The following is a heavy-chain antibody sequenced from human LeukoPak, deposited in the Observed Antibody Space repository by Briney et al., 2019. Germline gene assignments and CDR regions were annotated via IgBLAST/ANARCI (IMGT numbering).Heavy chain of an antibody. Sequence: PSETLSLTCTVSGGSISSYYWSWIRQPPGKGLEWIGYIYYSGSTNYNPSLKSRVTISVGTSKNQFSLKLSSVTAADTAVYYCAGSETRGYYGSGTNWFDPWGQGTLVTVSS. D-gene: IGHD3-10*01. V-gene: IGHV4-59*01. CDR2: IYYSGST. CDR1: GGSISSYY. CDR3: AGSETRGYYGSGTNWFDP. J-gene: IGHJ5*02.